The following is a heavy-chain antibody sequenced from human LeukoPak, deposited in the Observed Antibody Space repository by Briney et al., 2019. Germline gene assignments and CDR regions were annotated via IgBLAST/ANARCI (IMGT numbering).Heavy chain of an antibody. D-gene: IGHD2-2*01. CDR3: ARAQGLYCSSANCFVYYFDS. CDR1: GVSIRSATSP. CDR2: IHESGDI. V-gene: IGHV4-30-2*01. Sequence: ASETLSLTCAVSGVSIRSATSPWSWIRQPPGQGLEWLGYIHESGDIDYSPALRRRVTTSVDASKSQFSLKLASVTAADTAAYYCARAQGLYCSSANCFVYYFDSWGQGTLVSVSS. J-gene: IGHJ4*02.